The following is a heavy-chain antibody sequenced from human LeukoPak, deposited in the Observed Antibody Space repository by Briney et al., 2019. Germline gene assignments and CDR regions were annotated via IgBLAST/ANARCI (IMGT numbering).Heavy chain of an antibody. J-gene: IGHJ6*02. V-gene: IGHV3-30*18. Sequence: GGSLRLSCAASGFTFSSYAMHWLGQAPGKGLEWVAVMSYDGGHKYYADSVKGRFTISRDNSKNTLYLQMNSLRAEDTAVYYCAKGQLVDYGMDVWGQGTTVTVSS. D-gene: IGHD2-15*01. CDR3: AKGQLVDYGMDV. CDR2: MSYDGGHK. CDR1: GFTFSSYA.